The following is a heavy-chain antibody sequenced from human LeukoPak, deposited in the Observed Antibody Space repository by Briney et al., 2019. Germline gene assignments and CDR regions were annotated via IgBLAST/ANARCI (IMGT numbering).Heavy chain of an antibody. Sequence: ASVKVSCKASGYTFNDYYIHWVRQSPGQGLEWMGWINPNSGGTNYAQKFQGRVTMTRDTSINTAYMELSSLTSDDTAVYYCARGGAGLDYWGQGTLVTVSS. J-gene: IGHJ4*02. D-gene: IGHD6-19*01. CDR2: INPNSGGT. CDR1: GYTFNDYY. V-gene: IGHV1-2*02. CDR3: ARGGAGLDY.